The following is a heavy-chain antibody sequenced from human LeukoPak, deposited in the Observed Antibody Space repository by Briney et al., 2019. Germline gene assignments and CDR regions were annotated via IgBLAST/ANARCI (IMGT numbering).Heavy chain of an antibody. V-gene: IGHV3-23*01. CDR1: GFTFSSYG. CDR3: ARDYYDGSGYYSTVGYFDY. CDR2: ISGSGGST. D-gene: IGHD3-22*01. J-gene: IGHJ4*02. Sequence: GGSLRLSCAASGFTFSSYGMSWVRQAPGKGLEWVSAISGSGGSTYYADSVKGRFTISRDNAKNSLYLQMNSLRAEDTVVYFCARDYYDGSGYYSTVGYFDYWGQGTLVTVSS.